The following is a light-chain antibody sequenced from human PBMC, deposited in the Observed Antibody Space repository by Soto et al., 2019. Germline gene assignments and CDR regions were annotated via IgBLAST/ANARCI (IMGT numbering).Light chain of an antibody. V-gene: IGKV3-11*01. Sequence: EIVLTQSPATLSLSPGERATLSCRASQSVGSYLTWYQQKPGQAPRLLIYETSKRATGIPARFSSSGSGTDFTLTISSLEPEDFAVYYCQQRSSWPRTFGQGTKVEIK. CDR2: ETS. J-gene: IGKJ1*01. CDR1: QSVGSY. CDR3: QQRSSWPRT.